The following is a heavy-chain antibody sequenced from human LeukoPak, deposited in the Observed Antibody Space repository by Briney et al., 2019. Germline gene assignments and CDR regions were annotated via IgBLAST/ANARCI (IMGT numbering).Heavy chain of an antibody. J-gene: IGHJ4*02. D-gene: IGHD3-9*01. CDR1: GASISNYY. CDR3: ARGETIFPY. Sequence: SETLSLTCTVSGASISNYYWSWIRQPAGKGLEWIGRIYASGSTNYNPSLRSRVTISVDQSKNQFSLKLNSVTAADTAVYYCARGETIFPYWGQGTLVTVSS. V-gene: IGHV4-4*07. CDR2: IYASGST.